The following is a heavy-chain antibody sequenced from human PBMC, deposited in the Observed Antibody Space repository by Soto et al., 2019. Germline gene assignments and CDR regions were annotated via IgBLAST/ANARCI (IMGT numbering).Heavy chain of an antibody. CDR3: ARGHYGDYVVDY. CDR2: IYYSGST. J-gene: IGHJ4*02. Sequence: SETLSLTCTVSGAYISSYYCSWIRQPPGKGLEWIGYIYYSGSTNYNPSLKSRVTISVDTSKNQFSLKLSSVTAADTAVYYCARGHYGDYVVDYWGQGTLVTVSS. V-gene: IGHV4-59*01. D-gene: IGHD4-17*01. CDR1: GAYISSYY.